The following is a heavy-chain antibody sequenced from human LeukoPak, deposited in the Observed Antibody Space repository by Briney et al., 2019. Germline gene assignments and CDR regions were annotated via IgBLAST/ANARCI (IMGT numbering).Heavy chain of an antibody. V-gene: IGHV3-7*01. J-gene: IGHJ4*02. D-gene: IGHD5-24*01. CDR2: IKEDGSEK. CDR3: ARELLGHGYNSGDFDY. Sequence: GGSLRLSCAASGFTFSSYWMSWIRQAPGKGLEWVANIKEDGSEKYYVDSVKGRFTISRDNAKNSLYLQMNSLRAEDTAVYYCARELLGHGYNSGDFDYWGQGTLVTVSS. CDR1: GFTFSSYW.